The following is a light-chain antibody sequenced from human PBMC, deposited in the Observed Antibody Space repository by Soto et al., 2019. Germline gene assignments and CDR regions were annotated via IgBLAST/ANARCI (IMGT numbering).Light chain of an antibody. V-gene: IGKV3-20*01. CDR2: GAS. CDR3: QHYVTSLTT. Sequence: QSLVTLSVKPEDRATLSCKASQSVTNNYLAWYQQKPGQAPRLLIFGASIRVTGIPDRFIGSGSGTDFTLTISRLEPEDFAVYYCQHYVTSLTTFGQGTKVDIK. CDR1: QSVTNNY. J-gene: IGKJ1*01.